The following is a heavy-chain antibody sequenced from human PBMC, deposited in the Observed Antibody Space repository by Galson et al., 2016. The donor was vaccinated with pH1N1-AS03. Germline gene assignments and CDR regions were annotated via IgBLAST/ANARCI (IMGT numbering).Heavy chain of an antibody. V-gene: IGHV1-2*04. D-gene: IGHD2-2*01. CDR2: INTDSGVT. J-gene: IGHJ6*02. CDR1: EYIFTGFY. Sequence: SCKASEYIFTGFYVHWVRQAPGQGLEWMGWINTDSGVTNYAQKFEAWVTMTRDTSVSTAYMELYRLKSDDTAVYYCARDPRGPCTSATCATSYYFGMDVWGQGTTVIVSS. CDR3: ARDPRGPCTSATCATSYYFGMDV.